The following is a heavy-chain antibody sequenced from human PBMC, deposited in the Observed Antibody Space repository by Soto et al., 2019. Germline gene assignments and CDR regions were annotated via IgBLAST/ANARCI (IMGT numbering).Heavy chain of an antibody. D-gene: IGHD3-10*01. Sequence: ASVKVSCKASGYTFTGYYMHWVRQAPGQGLEWMGWINPNSGGTNYAQKFQGWVTMTRDTSISTAYMELSRLRSDDAAVYYCARDHAFGELDYGMDVWGQGTTVTVSS. V-gene: IGHV1-2*04. J-gene: IGHJ6*02. CDR3: ARDHAFGELDYGMDV. CDR2: INPNSGGT. CDR1: GYTFTGYY.